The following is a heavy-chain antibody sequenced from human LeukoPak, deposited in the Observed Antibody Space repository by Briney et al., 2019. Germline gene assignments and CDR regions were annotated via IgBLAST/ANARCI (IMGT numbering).Heavy chain of an antibody. D-gene: IGHD6-13*01. CDR1: GFTFSSYG. Sequence: PGGSLRLSCAASGFTFSSYGMHWVRQAPGKGLEWVALIRYDGSNKYYADSVKGRFTISRDNSKNTLYLQMNSLRAEDTAVYYCAKEAIYSTSWYSADYWGQGTLVTVSS. CDR3: AKEAIYSTSWYSADY. CDR2: IRYDGSNK. V-gene: IGHV3-30*02. J-gene: IGHJ4*02.